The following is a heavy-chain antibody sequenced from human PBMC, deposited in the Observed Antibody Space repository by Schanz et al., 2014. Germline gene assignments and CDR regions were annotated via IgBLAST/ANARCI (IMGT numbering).Heavy chain of an antibody. J-gene: IGHJ5*02. Sequence: QVQLQESGPGLVKPSQTLSLTCTVSGGSISSGNYYWNWIRQPAGKGLEWIGRIYTSGGTNYNPSPKSRVTIPVHTPKNQSPRTLSSLTAADTAVYYCAREVTGGVTGQWVGNWFDPWGQGALVTVSS. CDR1: GGSISSGNYY. V-gene: IGHV4-61*02. CDR3: AREVTGGVTGQWVGNWFDP. CDR2: IYTSGGT. D-gene: IGHD1-20*01.